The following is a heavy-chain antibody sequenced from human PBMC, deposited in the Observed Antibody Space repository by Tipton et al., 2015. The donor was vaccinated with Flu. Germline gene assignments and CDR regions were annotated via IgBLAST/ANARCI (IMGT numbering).Heavy chain of an antibody. J-gene: IGHJ4*02. V-gene: IGHV3-7*03. Sequence: SLRLSCAASGFTLSSYWMSWVRQAPGKGLEWVANINQDGSVKYYVDSVKGRFTISRDNAKNSLYLQMNSLGADDTAVYYCARQIGGGDCYWGQGALVTVSS. CDR3: ARQIGGGDCY. CDR2: INQDGSVK. CDR1: GFTLSSYW. D-gene: IGHD2-21*01.